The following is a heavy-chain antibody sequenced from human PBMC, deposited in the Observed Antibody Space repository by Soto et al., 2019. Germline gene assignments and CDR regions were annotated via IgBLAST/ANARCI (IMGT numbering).Heavy chain of an antibody. J-gene: IGHJ6*02. CDR3: ARLLGSWRRFKGYYYYGMEV. D-gene: IGHD6-13*01. CDR1: GYSFTSYW. Sequence: PGESLKISCKGSGYSFTSYWIGWVRQMPGKGLEWMGIIYPGHSDTRYSPSFHGQVTISADKCISPAYLQWSSLKASDTAMYYCARLLGSWRRFKGYYYYGMEVWGQGSTVTVSS. V-gene: IGHV5-51*01. CDR2: IYPGHSDT.